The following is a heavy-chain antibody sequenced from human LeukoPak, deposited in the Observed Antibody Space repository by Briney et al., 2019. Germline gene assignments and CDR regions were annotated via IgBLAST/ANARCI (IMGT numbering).Heavy chain of an antibody. CDR1: GGTISSYH. J-gene: IGHJ4*02. V-gene: IGHV4-59*01. CDR2: IYSTGST. D-gene: IGHD6-13*01. Sequence: PSETLSLTCNVSGGTISSYHWSWIRRSPGKGLEWIGFIYSTGSTNYNPSLKSRVTISVDTSKNQFSLKLTSVTAADTAVYYCARRHIAAASTLEYWGQGPLVTVSS. CDR3: ARRHIAAASTLEY.